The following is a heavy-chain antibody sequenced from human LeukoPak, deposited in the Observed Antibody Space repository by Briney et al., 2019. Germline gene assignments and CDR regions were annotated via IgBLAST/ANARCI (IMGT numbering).Heavy chain of an antibody. CDR1: GYSINSGYT. J-gene: IGHJ3*02. Sequence: PSETLSLTCTVSGYSINSGYTWGWIRQPPGKGLEWIGNIYHSGGTYYNPSLTSRVTMSVDTSKNQFSLKLSSVTAADTAVYYCARAEFWSGYYSHFDIWGQGTMVTVSS. CDR2: IYHSGGT. D-gene: IGHD3-3*01. V-gene: IGHV4-38-2*02. CDR3: ARAEFWSGYYSHFDI.